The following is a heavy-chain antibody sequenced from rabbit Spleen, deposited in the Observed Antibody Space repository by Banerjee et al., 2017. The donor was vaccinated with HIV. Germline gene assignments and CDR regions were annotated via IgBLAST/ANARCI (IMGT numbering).Heavy chain of an antibody. CDR3: ARGGYGGHIYAMGL. J-gene: IGHJ3*01. Sequence: QEQLEESGGDLVKPEGSLTLTCTASGFSFSSSYYMYWVRQAPGKGLEWIGCIYSSSGITWYESWAKCRFTISKTSSTTVTLQMTSLTDADTATYFCARGGYGGHIYAMGLWGQGTLVTVS. V-gene: IGHV1S45*01. CDR1: GFSFSSSYY. CDR2: IYSSSGIT. D-gene: IGHD4-2*01.